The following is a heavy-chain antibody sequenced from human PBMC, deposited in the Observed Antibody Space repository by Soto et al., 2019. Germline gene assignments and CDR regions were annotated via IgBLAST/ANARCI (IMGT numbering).Heavy chain of an antibody. CDR2: IIPIFGTA. Sequence: ASVKVSCKASGGTFSSYAISCVRQAPGQGLEWMGGIIPIFGTANYAQKFQGRVTITADESTSTAYMELSSLRSEDTAVYYCARGYCGGDCYYYYGMDVWGQGTTVTVSS. J-gene: IGHJ6*02. V-gene: IGHV1-69*13. CDR1: GGTFSSYA. CDR3: ARGYCGGDCYYYYGMDV. D-gene: IGHD2-21*02.